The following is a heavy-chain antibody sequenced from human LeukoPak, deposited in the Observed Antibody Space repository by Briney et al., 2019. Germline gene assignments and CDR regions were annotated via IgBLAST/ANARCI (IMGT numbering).Heavy chain of an antibody. CDR2: IKQDGREK. J-gene: IGHJ6*03. CDR1: GFTFSSYW. Sequence: GGSLRLSCVASGFTFSSYWMSWVRQAPGKGLEWVANIKQDGREKYYVDSVKGRFTISRENAVNSLYLQMNGLSAEDTAVYYCARDSSWSLAYYYYMDVWGKGTTVTVSS. V-gene: IGHV3-7*01. D-gene: IGHD6-13*01. CDR3: ARDSSWSLAYYYYMDV.